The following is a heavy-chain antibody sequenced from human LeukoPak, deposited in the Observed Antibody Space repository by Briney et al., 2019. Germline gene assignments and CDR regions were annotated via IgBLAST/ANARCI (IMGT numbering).Heavy chain of an antibody. D-gene: IGHD6-19*01. CDR2: ISSSSSYI. Sequence: PGGSLRLSCAASGFTFSSNSMNWVRQAPGKGLEWVSSISSSSSYIYYADSVKGRFTISRDNAKNSLYLQMSSLRAEDTAVYFCARDRGSCWFDYWGQGNLVTVSS. V-gene: IGHV3-21*01. CDR1: GFTFSSNS. CDR3: ARDRGSCWFDY. J-gene: IGHJ4*02.